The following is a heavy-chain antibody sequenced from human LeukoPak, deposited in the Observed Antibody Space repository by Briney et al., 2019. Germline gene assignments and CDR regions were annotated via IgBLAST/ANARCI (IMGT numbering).Heavy chain of an antibody. CDR2: IKQDGSEK. CDR1: GFTFSSYW. CDR3: ARGIIAVAGNFDY. J-gene: IGHJ4*02. V-gene: IGHV3-7*01. Sequence: GGSLRLSCAASGFTFSSYWMSWVRQAPGKGLDRVANIKQDGSEKYYVDSVKGRFTISRDNAKNSLYLQMNSLRAEDTAVYYCARGIIAVAGNFDYWGQGTLVTVSS. D-gene: IGHD6-19*01.